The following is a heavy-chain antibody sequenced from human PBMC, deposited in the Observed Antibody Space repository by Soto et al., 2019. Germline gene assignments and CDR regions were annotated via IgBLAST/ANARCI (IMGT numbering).Heavy chain of an antibody. D-gene: IGHD3-10*01. V-gene: IGHV4-59*08. CDR2: IYNRGTT. CDR1: GDSISNYY. Sequence: QVQLQESGPGLLRPSETLSLTCTVSGDSISNYYWSWIRQSPEKGLEWIAYIYNRGTTNYNPSLTSRATISEDTSKNQFSLKLTSVTAADTALYYCARHYGSGTYPLDYWGQGTLVTVSS. CDR3: ARHYGSGTYPLDY. J-gene: IGHJ4*02.